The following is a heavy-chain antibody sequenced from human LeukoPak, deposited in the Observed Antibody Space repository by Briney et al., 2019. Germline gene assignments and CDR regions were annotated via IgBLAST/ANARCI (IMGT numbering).Heavy chain of an antibody. CDR1: GGSIRSYF. CDR2: IYYTGST. CDR3: AREVRSGWYYFDY. D-gene: IGHD6-19*01. J-gene: IGHJ4*02. Sequence: PSETLSLTCTVSGGSIRSYFWSWIRQSPGKGLEWIAYIYYTGSTSYNPSLKSRVTMSVDKSKNQFSLKLSSVTAADTAVYYCAREVRSGWYYFDYWGQGTLVTVSS. V-gene: IGHV4-59*12.